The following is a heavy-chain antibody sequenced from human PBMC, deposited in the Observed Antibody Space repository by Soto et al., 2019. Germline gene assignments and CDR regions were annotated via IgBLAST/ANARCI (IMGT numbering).Heavy chain of an antibody. D-gene: IGHD2-8*01. J-gene: IGHJ3*02. CDR3: ARKMGAFDI. Sequence: QVQLQELGPGLVKPSGTLSLTCAVSRGSTSGSYWWSWVRQTPGKGLEWIGEIFHGGNTNYNPSLKSRVTLSVDKSKNQFSLKLTSVTAADTAVYYCARKMGAFDIWGQGTMVTVSS. CDR1: RGSTSGSYW. CDR2: IFHGGNT. V-gene: IGHV4-4*02.